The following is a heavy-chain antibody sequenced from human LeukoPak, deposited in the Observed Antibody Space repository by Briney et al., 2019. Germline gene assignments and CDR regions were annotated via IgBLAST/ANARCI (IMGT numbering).Heavy chain of an antibody. Sequence: SETLSLTCTVSGGSISSSSYYWGWIRQPPGKGLEWIGSIYYSGSTYYNPSLKSRVTISVDTSKNQFSLKLSSVTAADTAVYYCARQPMSRMAVAAEASGYWGQGTLVTVSS. J-gene: IGHJ4*02. CDR2: IYYSGST. CDR3: ARQPMSRMAVAAEASGY. V-gene: IGHV4-39*01. CDR1: GGSISSSSYY. D-gene: IGHD6-19*01.